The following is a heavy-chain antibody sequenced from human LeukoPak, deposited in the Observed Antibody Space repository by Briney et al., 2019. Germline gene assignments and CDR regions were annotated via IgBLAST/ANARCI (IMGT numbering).Heavy chain of an antibody. CDR2: INHSGST. CDR3: ARAIYRGSRFDY. V-gene: IGHV4-34*01. J-gene: IGHJ4*02. D-gene: IGHD1-26*01. CDR1: GGSFSGYY. Sequence: SETLSLTCAVYGGSFSGYYRSWIRQPPGKGLEWIGEINHSGSTNYNPSLKSRVTISVDTSKNQFSLKLSSVTAADTAVYYCARAIYRGSRFDYWGQGTLVTVSS.